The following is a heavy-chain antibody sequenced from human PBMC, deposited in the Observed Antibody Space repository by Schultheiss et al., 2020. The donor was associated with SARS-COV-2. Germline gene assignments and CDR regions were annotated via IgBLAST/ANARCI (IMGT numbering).Heavy chain of an antibody. Sequence: SVKVSCKASGGTFSSYAISWVRQAPGQGLEWMGGIIPIFGTANYAQKFQGRVTITADESTSTAYMELSSLRSEDTAVYYCTTGVREMATQMVYYYYYGMDVWGQGTTVTVSS. V-gene: IGHV1-69*13. J-gene: IGHJ6*02. CDR3: TTGVREMATQMVYYYYYGMDV. CDR1: GGTFSSYA. CDR2: IIPIFGTA. D-gene: IGHD5-24*01.